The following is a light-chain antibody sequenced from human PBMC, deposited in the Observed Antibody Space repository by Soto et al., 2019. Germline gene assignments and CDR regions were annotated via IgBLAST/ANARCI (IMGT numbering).Light chain of an antibody. CDR1: QSITYW. CDR3: QQYHSFSFT. V-gene: IGKV1-5*01. J-gene: IGKJ2*01. Sequence: DIQMTQSPSSLSASVGDRLTITCRASQSITYWLAWYQQKPGRAPKLLIYDVFNLQSGVPSRFSGSGSGTEFTLTISSLQPDDSATYYCQQYHSFSFTFGQGTKLEIK. CDR2: DVF.